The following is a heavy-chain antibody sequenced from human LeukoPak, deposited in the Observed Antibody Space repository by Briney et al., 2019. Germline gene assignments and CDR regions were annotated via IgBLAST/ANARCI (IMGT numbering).Heavy chain of an antibody. V-gene: IGHV4-38-2*02. J-gene: IGHJ4*02. CDR1: GYSISSGYY. CDR2: IYRSGST. D-gene: IGHD4-17*01. Sequence: YPSETLSLTCTVSGYSISSGYYWGWIRQPPGKGLEWIGSIYRSGSTYYNPSLKSRVTISVNPSKNQFSLDLSSVTAADTAIYSCARVGGLRYYFDYWGQGTLVTVSS. CDR3: ARVGGLRYYFDY.